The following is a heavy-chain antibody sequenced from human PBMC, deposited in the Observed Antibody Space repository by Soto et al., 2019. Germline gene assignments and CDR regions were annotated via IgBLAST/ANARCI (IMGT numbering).Heavy chain of an antibody. CDR1: GYRFTSQT. Sequence: QVQLVQSGAEVKKPGASVKVSCKASGYRFTSQTIHWVRQAPGQRLEWMGWIIVGSGNTKYSQKFQGRLTITRDTSASTAYSALSSVRSKQTAIYSGARLRFCGGVSCSPLDFWGQGTLVIVSS. V-gene: IGHV1-3*01. CDR2: IIVGSGNT. D-gene: IGHD2-15*01. J-gene: IGHJ4*01. CDR3: ARLRFCGGVSCSPLDF.